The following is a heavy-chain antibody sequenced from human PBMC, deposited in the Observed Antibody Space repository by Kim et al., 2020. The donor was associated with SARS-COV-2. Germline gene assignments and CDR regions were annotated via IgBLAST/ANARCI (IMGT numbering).Heavy chain of an antibody. CDR3: VRGDWTRIDVLDI. CDR1: GYTFSRYY. V-gene: IGHV1-46*04. J-gene: IGHJ3*02. D-gene: IGHD1-1*01. CDR2: MNPKGDTT. Sequence: ASVKVSCKTSGYTFSRYYIHWVRQAPGQGLEWMGIMNPKGDTTTYAQKLQGRVTFTRDTSTATVHMDLSSLISEDTAVYYCVRGDWTRIDVLDIWGQGTMVSVS.